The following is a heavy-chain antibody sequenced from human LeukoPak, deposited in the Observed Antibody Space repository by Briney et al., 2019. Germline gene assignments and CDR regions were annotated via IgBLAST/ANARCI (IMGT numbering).Heavy chain of an antibody. D-gene: IGHD3-9*01. CDR1: GGSISSGGYS. CDR2: IYHNEST. V-gene: IGHV4-30-2*01. J-gene: IGHJ4*02. Sequence: KSSETLSLTCAVSGGSISSGGYSWSWIRQPPGKGLEWIGYIYHNESTYYNPSLKSRVTTSVDRSKNQFSLKLSSVTAADTAVYYCARGGIVRYFDWLLAQPFDYWGEGTLVTVSS. CDR3: ARGGIVRYFDWLLAQPFDY.